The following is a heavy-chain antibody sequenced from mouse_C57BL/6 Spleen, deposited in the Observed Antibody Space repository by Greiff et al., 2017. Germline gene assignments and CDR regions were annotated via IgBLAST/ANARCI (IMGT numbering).Heavy chain of an antibody. D-gene: IGHD2-3*01. Sequence: VQLQQPGAELVRPGTSVKLSCKASGYPFTSYWMHWVKQRPGQGLEWIGVIDPSDSYTNYNQKFKGKATLTVDTSSSTAYMQLSSLTSEDSAVYYCAREEVTTLNYWGQGTTLTVSS. CDR1: GYPFTSYW. V-gene: IGHV1-59*01. CDR3: AREEVTTLNY. CDR2: IDPSDSYT. J-gene: IGHJ2*01.